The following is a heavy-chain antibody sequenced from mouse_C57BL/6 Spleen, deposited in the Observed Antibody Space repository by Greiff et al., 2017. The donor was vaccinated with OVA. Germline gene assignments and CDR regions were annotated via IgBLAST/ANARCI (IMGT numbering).Heavy chain of an antibody. CDR1: GYTFTSYW. CDR3: ARKGLDYDYDKDY. J-gene: IGHJ2*01. CDR2: IDPSDSYT. Sequence: VQLQQSGAELVKPGASVKLSCKASGYTFTSYWMQWVKQRPGQGLEWIGEIDPSDSYTNYNQKFKGKATLTVDTSSSTAYMQLSSLTSEDSAVYYCARKGLDYDYDKDYWGQGTTLTVSS. D-gene: IGHD2-4*01. V-gene: IGHV1-50*01.